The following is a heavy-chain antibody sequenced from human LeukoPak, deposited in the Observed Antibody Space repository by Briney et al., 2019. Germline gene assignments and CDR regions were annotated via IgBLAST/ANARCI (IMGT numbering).Heavy chain of an antibody. CDR2: IRSKANSYAT. CDR1: GFTFSGSA. V-gene: IGHV3-73*01. CDR3: TRLPDSSGYFPFDY. Sequence: GGSLRLSCAASGFTFSGSAMHWVRQASGKGLEWVGRIRSKANSYATAYAASVKGRFTISRDDSKNTAYLQMNSLKTEDTAVYYCTRLPDSSGYFPFDYWGQGTLVTVSS. J-gene: IGHJ4*02. D-gene: IGHD3-22*01.